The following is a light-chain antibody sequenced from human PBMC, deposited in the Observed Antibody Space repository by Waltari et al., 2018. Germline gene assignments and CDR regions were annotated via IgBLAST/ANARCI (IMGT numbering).Light chain of an antibody. CDR2: GAS. CDR3: QQYYSTPFT. V-gene: IGKV4-1*01. Sequence: DIVMTQSPDSLAVSLGERATIHCQSSPSVLYSSNNKNYLAWYQQKPGQPPKLLIYGASTRESGVPDRFSGSGSGTDFTLTISSLQAEDVAVYYCQQYYSTPFTFGPGTKVDIK. CDR1: PSVLYSSNNKNY. J-gene: IGKJ3*01.